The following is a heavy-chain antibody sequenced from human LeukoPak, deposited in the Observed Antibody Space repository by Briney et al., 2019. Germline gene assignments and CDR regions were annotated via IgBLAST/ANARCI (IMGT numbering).Heavy chain of an antibody. J-gene: IGHJ4*02. Sequence: GGSLRLSCAASGFTFRDYEINWVRQAPGKGLEWISYVSTSGSTIYYADSVKGRFTSSRDNAKDSVFLQMNSLRVEDTAIYYCARDSKGFSGYDLGGGLDYWGQGTLVIVSS. V-gene: IGHV3-48*03. CDR3: ARDSKGFSGYDLGGGLDY. CDR1: GFTFRDYE. D-gene: IGHD5-12*01. CDR2: VSTSGSTI.